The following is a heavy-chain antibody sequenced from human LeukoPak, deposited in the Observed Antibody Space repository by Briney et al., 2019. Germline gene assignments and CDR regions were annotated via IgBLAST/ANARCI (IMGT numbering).Heavy chain of an antibody. D-gene: IGHD6-19*01. CDR1: GYTFTGFY. V-gene: IGHV1-69*13. Sequence: ASVNVSCTASGYTFTGFYIHWVRQAPGQGLEWMGGIIPIFGTANYAQNFQGRVTITADESTSTAYMELSSLRSEDTAVYYCARDQYSSGWGHACDVWGQGTMVTVSS. CDR3: ARDQYSSGWGHACDV. CDR2: IIPIFGTA. J-gene: IGHJ3*01.